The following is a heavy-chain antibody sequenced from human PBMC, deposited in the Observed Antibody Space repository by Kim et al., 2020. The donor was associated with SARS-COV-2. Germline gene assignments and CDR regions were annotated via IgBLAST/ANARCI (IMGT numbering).Heavy chain of an antibody. CDR2: IFYSGST. Sequence: SETLSLTCSVSGASIRSYYWSWIRQPPGKGLEWIGNIFYSGSTNYSPSLKSRVTISVDTSRNQFSLQLSSVTAADTAVYYCARNYYDRSGFDCWGQGTLVTVSS. CDR3: ARNYYDRSGFDC. J-gene: IGHJ4*02. D-gene: IGHD3-22*01. V-gene: IGHV4-59*08. CDR1: GASIRSYY.